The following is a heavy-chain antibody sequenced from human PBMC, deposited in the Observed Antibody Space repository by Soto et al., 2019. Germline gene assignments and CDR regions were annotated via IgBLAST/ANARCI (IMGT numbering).Heavy chain of an antibody. CDR2: IYYSGST. CDR1: GGSISSYY. V-gene: IGHV4-59*01. CDR3: ARDLFGRYAYYGMDV. J-gene: IGHJ6*02. Sequence: PSETLSLTCTVSGGSISSYYWSWIRQPPGKGLEWIGYIYYSGSTNYNPSLKSRVTISADTSKNQFSLKLSSVTAADTAVYYCARDLFGRYAYYGMDVWGQGPRSPSP. D-gene: IGHD6-19*01.